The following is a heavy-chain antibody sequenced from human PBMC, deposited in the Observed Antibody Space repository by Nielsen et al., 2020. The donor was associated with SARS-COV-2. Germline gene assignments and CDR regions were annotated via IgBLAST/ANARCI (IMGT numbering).Heavy chain of an antibody. J-gene: IGHJ4*02. D-gene: IGHD2-2*01. CDR2: INHSGST. V-gene: IGHV4-34*01. CDR3: ARGARIRYCSSTSCDRSFGY. Sequence: WIRQPPGKGLEWIGEINHSGSTNYNPSLKSRVTISVDTSKNQFSLKLSSVTAADTAVYYCARGARIRYCSSTSCDRSFGYWGQGTLVTVSS.